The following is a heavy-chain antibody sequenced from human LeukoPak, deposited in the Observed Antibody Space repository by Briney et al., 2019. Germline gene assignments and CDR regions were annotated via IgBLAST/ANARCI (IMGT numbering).Heavy chain of an antibody. V-gene: IGHV3-30*04. J-gene: IGHJ3*02. CDR3: TTDWYSSSWFDACDI. D-gene: IGHD6-13*01. CDR1: GFTFSSYA. Sequence: GGSLRLSCAASGFTFSSYAMHWVRQVPGKGLEWVAVISYDGSNKYYADSVKGRFTISRDNSKNTLYLQMNSLKTEDTAVYYCTTDWYSSSWFDACDIWGQGTMVTVSS. CDR2: ISYDGSNK.